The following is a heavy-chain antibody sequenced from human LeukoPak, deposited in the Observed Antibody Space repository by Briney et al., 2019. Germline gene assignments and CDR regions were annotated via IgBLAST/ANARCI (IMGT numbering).Heavy chain of an antibody. CDR3: ARITSNYAQEHPRYFDY. Sequence: SETLSLTCAVYGGSFSGYYWSWIRQPPGKGLEWIGEINHSGSTNYNPSLKSRVTISVDTSKNQFSLKLSSVTAADTAVYYCARITSNYAQEHPRYFDYWGQGTLVTVSS. D-gene: IGHD4-11*01. J-gene: IGHJ4*02. V-gene: IGHV4-34*01. CDR1: GGSFSGYY. CDR2: INHSGST.